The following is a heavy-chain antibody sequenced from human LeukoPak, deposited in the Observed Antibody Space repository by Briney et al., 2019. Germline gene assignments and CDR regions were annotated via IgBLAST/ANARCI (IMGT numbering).Heavy chain of an antibody. CDR3: ARETGGSGSYLYNWFDP. D-gene: IGHD3-10*01. Sequence: GSSVKVSCKASGGTFSSYAISWVRQAPGQGLERMGRIIPILGIANYAQKFQGRVTITADKSTSTAYMELSSLRSEDTAVYYCARETGGSGSYLYNWFDPWGQGTLVTVSS. J-gene: IGHJ5*02. CDR1: GGTFSSYA. CDR2: IIPILGIA. V-gene: IGHV1-69*04.